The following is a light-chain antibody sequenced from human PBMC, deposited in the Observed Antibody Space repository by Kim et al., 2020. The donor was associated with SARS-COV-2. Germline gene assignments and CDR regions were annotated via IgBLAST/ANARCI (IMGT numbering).Light chain of an antibody. CDR2: KAS. V-gene: IGKV1-5*03. CDR1: QSISSW. J-gene: IGKJ2*01. Sequence: STLSASVGDRVTITCRASQSISSWLAWYQQKPGKAPKLLIYKASSLESGFPSRFSGSGSGTEFTLTISSLQPDDFATYYCQQYNGLFGQGTKLEI. CDR3: QQYNGL.